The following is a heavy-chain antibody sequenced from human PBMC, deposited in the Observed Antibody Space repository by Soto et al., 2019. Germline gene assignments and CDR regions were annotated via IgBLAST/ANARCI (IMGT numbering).Heavy chain of an antibody. CDR1: GFSLTTAGAG. D-gene: IGHD4-17*01. V-gene: IGHV2-5*01. CDR2: IYWNDDT. CDR3: AHRGYGNYPRDNWFDP. J-gene: IGHJ5*02. Sequence: QITLKESGPTLVNPTQTLTLTCTFSGFSLTTAGAGVGWIRQPPGKALEWLALIYWNDDTRYSPSLKSRLTIPKDTSKNQVVLTMTNMDPVETATYYCAHRGYGNYPRDNWFDPWGQGILVIVSS.